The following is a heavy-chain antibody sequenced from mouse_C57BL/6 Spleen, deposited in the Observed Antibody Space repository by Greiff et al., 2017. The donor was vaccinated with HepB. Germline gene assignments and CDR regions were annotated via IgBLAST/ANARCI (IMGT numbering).Heavy chain of an antibody. CDR3: ARYSNYPYYYAMDY. CDR2: INPNYGTT. Sequence: VQLQQPGPELVKPGASVKISCKASGYSFTDYNMNWVKQSNGKSLEWIGVINPNYGTTSYNQKFKGKATLTVDQSSSTAYMQLNSLTSEDSAVYYCARYSNYPYYYAMDYWGQGTSVTVSS. J-gene: IGHJ4*01. D-gene: IGHD2-5*01. V-gene: IGHV1-39*01. CDR1: GYSFTDYN.